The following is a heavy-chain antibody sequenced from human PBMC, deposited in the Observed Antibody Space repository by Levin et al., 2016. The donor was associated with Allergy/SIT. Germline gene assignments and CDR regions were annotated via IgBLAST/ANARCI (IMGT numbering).Heavy chain of an antibody. CDR2: IYYSGST. J-gene: IGHJ5*02. D-gene: IGHD2-2*01. Sequence: RQAPGKGLEWIGYIYYSGSTNYNPSLKSRVTTSVDTSKNQFSLKLSSVTAADTAVYYCARLGRYCSSTSCYADWFDPWGQGTLVTVSS. V-gene: IGHV4-59*08. CDR3: ARLGRYCSSTSCYADWFDP.